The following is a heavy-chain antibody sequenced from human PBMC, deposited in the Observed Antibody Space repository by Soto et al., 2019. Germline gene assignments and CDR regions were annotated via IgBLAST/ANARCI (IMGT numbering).Heavy chain of an antibody. CDR1: RFTFSSYA. Sequence: QVQLVESGGGVVHPGRSLRLSCAASRFTFSSYAMHWVRQSPGKGLELVAVISYDGSNKYYADSVKGRFTISRDNSKNTLYLQMNSLRAEDTAVYYCARDLPDYSSGWSYYYYGMAVWGKGTTVTVSS. V-gene: IGHV3-30-3*01. D-gene: IGHD6-19*01. CDR2: ISYDGSNK. CDR3: ARDLPDYSSGWSYYYYGMAV. J-gene: IGHJ6*04.